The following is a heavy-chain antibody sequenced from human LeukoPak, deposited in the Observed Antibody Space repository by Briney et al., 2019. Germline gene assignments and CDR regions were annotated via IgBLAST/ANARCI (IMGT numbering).Heavy chain of an antibody. Sequence: ASVKVSCKASGYTFTGYYMHWVRQAPGQGLEWMGWINPNSGGTNYAQKFQGRVTMTRDTSISTAYMELSRLRSDDTAVYYCAKLVGATTGFDPWGQGTPVTVSS. D-gene: IGHD1-26*01. J-gene: IGHJ5*02. CDR1: GYTFTGYY. CDR3: AKLVGATTGFDP. CDR2: INPNSGGT. V-gene: IGHV1-2*02.